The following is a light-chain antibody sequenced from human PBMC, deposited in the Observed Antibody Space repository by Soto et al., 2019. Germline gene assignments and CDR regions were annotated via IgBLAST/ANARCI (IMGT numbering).Light chain of an antibody. V-gene: IGLV2-11*01. CDR1: TSDVGGYNS. CDR2: DVT. Sequence: QSALTQPRSVSGSPGQSVTFSCTGTTSDVGGYNSVSWYQQHPDKAPKLMIYDVTKRPSGVPDRFSGSKSGTTASLTISGLQAEDEADYYCCSYAGSYAVFGGGTKVTVL. J-gene: IGLJ2*01. CDR3: CSYAGSYAV.